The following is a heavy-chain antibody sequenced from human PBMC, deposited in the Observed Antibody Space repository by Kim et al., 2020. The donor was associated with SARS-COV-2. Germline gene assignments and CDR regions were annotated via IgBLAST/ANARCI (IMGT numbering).Heavy chain of an antibody. CDR3: AREGYSSGWYGVAYFDY. Sequence: KGRVTISVDTSKNQFSLKLGSVTAADTAVYYCAREGYSSGWYGVAYFDYWGQGTLVTVSS. V-gene: IGHV4-34*01. D-gene: IGHD6-19*01. J-gene: IGHJ4*02.